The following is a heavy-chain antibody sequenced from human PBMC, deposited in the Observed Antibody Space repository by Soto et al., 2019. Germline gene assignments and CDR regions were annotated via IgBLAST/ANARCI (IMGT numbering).Heavy chain of an antibody. Sequence: QVRLVESGGGVVQPGRSLRLSCAASGFDFSDHGRHWVRQAPGEGLEWVTVISYDGTAKYYKESVKGRFTTSRDNSKKTLYLQIDSLRVEDTAVYYCATDEGRFLRNYFNYGIDVWGLGTTVTVSS. CDR1: GFDFSDHG. CDR3: ATDEGRFLRNYFNYGIDV. CDR2: ISYDGTAK. D-gene: IGHD3-3*01. V-gene: IGHV3-33*05. J-gene: IGHJ6*02.